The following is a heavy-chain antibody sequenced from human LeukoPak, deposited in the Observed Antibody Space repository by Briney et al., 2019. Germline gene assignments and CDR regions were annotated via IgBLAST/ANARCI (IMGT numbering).Heavy chain of an antibody. Sequence: RGESLKISCQGSGYSFTSYWISWVRQLPGKGLEWMGRIDPSDSYTNYSPSFQGHVTISADKSISTAYLQWSSLKASDTAMYYCARQTIYYGSGTYYGHWGQGTLVTVSS. CDR3: ARQTIYYGSGTYYGH. V-gene: IGHV5-10-1*01. CDR1: GYSFTSYW. CDR2: IDPSDSYT. J-gene: IGHJ4*02. D-gene: IGHD3-10*01.